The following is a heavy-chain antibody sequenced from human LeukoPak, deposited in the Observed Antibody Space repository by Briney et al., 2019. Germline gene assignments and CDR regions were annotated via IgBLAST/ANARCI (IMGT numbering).Heavy chain of an antibody. CDR1: GFTVSNNY. Sequence: PGGSLRLSCAASGFTVSNNYMSWVRQAPGKGLEWVANIKRDGSDKYYVGSVEGRFTISRDNDKNSLYLQMSSLRAEDTAIYYCARALYNRGWYPDYFDSWGQGALVTVSS. D-gene: IGHD6-19*01. CDR3: ARALYNRGWYPDYFDS. CDR2: IKRDGSDK. J-gene: IGHJ4*02. V-gene: IGHV3-7*01.